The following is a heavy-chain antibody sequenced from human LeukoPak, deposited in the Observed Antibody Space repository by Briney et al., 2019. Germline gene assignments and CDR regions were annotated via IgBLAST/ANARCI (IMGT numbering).Heavy chain of an antibody. D-gene: IGHD3-22*01. J-gene: IGHJ4*02. CDR3: AKDIGYDSSGFPAE. Sequence: PGGSLRLSCAASGFTFDDYAMHWVRQVPGKGLGWVSDISWNSGSIGYADSVKGRFTISRDNAKNSLYLQMNSLRAEDTALYYCAKDIGYDSSGFPAEWGQGTLVTVSS. CDR2: ISWNSGSI. V-gene: IGHV3-9*01. CDR1: GFTFDDYA.